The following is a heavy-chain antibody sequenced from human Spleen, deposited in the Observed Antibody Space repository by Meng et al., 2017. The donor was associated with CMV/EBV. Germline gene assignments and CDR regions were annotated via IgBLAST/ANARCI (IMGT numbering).Heavy chain of an antibody. V-gene: IGHV1-18*01. CDR2: ISAYNGNT. Sequence: CKASGYTFTSYGISWVRQTPGQGLEWMGWISAYNGNTNYAQKLQGRVTMTTDTSTSTAYMELRSLRSDDTAVYYCARTVAGTADADYWGQGTLVTVSS. CDR1: GYTFTSYG. D-gene: IGHD6-19*01. CDR3: ARTVAGTADADY. J-gene: IGHJ4*02.